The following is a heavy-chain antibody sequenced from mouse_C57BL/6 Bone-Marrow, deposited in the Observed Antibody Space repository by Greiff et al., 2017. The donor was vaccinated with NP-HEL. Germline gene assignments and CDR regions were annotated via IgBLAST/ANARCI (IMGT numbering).Heavy chain of an antibody. Sequence: VQLQQPGAELVRLGTSVKLSCKASGYTFTSYWMHWVKQRPGQGLEWIGVLDPSDSYTNYNQKFKGKATLTVDTTSSTAYMQLSSLTSEDSAVYYCARAGYDGYYGFAYWGQGTLVTVSA. CDR1: GYTFTSYW. V-gene: IGHV1-59*01. J-gene: IGHJ3*01. D-gene: IGHD2-3*01. CDR3: ARAGYDGYYGFAY. CDR2: LDPSDSYT.